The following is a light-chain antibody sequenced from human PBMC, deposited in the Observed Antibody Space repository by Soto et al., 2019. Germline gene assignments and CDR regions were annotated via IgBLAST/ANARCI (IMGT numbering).Light chain of an antibody. CDR1: QSVSSDF. V-gene: IGKV3-20*01. CDR3: QQYGSSPFT. CDR2: AAS. J-gene: IGKJ4*01. Sequence: EIVLTQSPGTLSLSPGERATLSCRASQSVSSDFLAWYQQKPGQAPRLLLYAASTRATGIPDRFGGSGSGTAFTLTITRLEPEDFAVYYCQQYGSSPFTFAGGTRWIS.